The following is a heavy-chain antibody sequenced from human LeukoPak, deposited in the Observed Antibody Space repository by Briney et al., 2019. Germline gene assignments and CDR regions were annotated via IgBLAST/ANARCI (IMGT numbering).Heavy chain of an antibody. CDR1: GGTFSNYA. CDR3: ARILSSSWYEYFHH. D-gene: IGHD6-19*01. J-gene: IGHJ1*01. CDR2: IIPIFGTA. V-gene: IGHV1-69*13. Sequence: ATLKVSCKASGGTFSNYAISWVRQAPGQGLEWMGAIIPIFGTANYAQKFQGRVTITADESTSTAYMELSSLRSEDTAVYYCARILSSSWYEYFHHWGQGTLVTV.